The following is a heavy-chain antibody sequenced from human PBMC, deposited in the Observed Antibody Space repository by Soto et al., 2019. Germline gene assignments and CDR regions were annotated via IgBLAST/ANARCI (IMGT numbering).Heavy chain of an antibody. V-gene: IGHV4-34*01. CDR1: GGSFSGYC. CDR3: AKDEGYCSGGSCPDAFDI. D-gene: IGHD2-15*01. CDR2: INHSGST. J-gene: IGHJ3*02. Sequence: LSLPCAVHGGSFSGYCWSFIRQPPGKGLEGIGEINHSGSTNYSPSLESRVTISRDNSKNTLYLQMNSLRAEDTAVYYCAKDEGYCSGGSCPDAFDIWGQGTMVTVSS.